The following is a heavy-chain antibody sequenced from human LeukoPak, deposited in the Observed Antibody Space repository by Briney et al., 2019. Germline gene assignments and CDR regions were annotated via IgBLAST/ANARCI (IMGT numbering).Heavy chain of an antibody. Sequence: SETLSLTCTVSGGSISSYYWSWIRQPPGKGLEWIGDIYYSGSTNYNPSLKSRVTISVDTSKNQFSLKLSSVTAADTAVYYCARDTPSVRGVIRDAFDIWGQGTMVTVSS. CDR3: ARDTPSVRGVIRDAFDI. CDR1: GGSISSYY. V-gene: IGHV4-59*12. J-gene: IGHJ3*02. CDR2: IYYSGST. D-gene: IGHD3-10*01.